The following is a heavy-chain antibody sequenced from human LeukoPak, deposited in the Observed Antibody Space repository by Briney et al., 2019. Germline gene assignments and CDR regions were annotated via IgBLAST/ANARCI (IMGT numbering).Heavy chain of an antibody. J-gene: IGHJ5*02. CDR3: ASTPYCGGDCYSDPGWFDP. CDR2: ISGSGGST. D-gene: IGHD2-21*02. CDR1: GFTFSSYA. V-gene: IGHV3-23*01. Sequence: GGSLRLSCAASGFTFSSYAMSWVRQAPGKGLEWVSAISGSGGSTYYADSVKGRFTISRDNSKNTLYLQMSSLRAEDTAVYYCASTPYCGGDCYSDPGWFDPWGQGTLVTVSS.